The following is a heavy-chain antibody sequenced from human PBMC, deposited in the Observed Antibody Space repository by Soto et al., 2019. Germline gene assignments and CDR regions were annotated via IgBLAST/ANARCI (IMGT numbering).Heavy chain of an antibody. J-gene: IGHJ4*02. V-gene: IGHV1-2*02. CDR1: RYSFTGYY. CDR2: INPNRGGT. CDR3: VRGDYDILTGLGY. Sequence: ASVQVSYKDSRYSFTGYYMHWVRQAPGQGREWMGWINPNRGGTNYAQKFQGRVTMTRDTSISTAYMELSRLRSDDTAVYYGVRGDYDILTGLGYWGQGTLVTSPQ. D-gene: IGHD3-9*01.